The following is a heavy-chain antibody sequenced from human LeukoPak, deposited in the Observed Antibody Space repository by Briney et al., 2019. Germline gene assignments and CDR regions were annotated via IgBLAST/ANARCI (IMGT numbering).Heavy chain of an antibody. Sequence: ASVKVSCKASGGTFSSYAISWVRQAPGQALDRMGRIIPILGIANYAQKFQVRVTITADKSTSTAYMELSSLRSEDTAVYYCARELNYYGSGSYCDYWGQGTLVSVSS. CDR1: GGTFSSYA. V-gene: IGHV1-69*04. CDR3: ARELNYYGSGSYCDY. D-gene: IGHD3-10*01. J-gene: IGHJ4*02. CDR2: IIPILGIA.